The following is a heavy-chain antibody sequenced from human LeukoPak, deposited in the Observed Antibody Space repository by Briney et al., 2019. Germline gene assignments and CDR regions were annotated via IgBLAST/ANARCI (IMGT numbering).Heavy chain of an antibody. CDR1: GFTFDDYT. CDR3: AKGKNTGSYSSHVDY. J-gene: IGHJ4*02. D-gene: IGHD3-10*01. V-gene: IGHV3-43*01. Sequence: GGSLRLSCAASGFTFDDYTMHWVRQAPGKGLEWVSLITWDGGSTYYADSVKGRFTISRDNSKNCLYLQMNSLRTEDTALYYCAKGKNTGSYSSHVDYWGQGTLVTVSS. CDR2: ITWDGGST.